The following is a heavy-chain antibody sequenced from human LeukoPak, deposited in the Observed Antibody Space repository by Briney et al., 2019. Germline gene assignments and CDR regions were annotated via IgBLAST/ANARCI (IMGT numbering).Heavy chain of an antibody. Sequence: ASVKVSCKASGYTFTGHFVHWVRQAPGQGLEWMGWINPNSGGALHAQNFQGRVTMTRDTSISTAYMELSRLRSDDTAVYYCASSSGYYGYFDYWGQGTLVTVSS. J-gene: IGHJ4*02. V-gene: IGHV1-2*02. CDR1: GYTFTGHF. D-gene: IGHD3-22*01. CDR2: INPNSGGA. CDR3: ASSSGYYGYFDY.